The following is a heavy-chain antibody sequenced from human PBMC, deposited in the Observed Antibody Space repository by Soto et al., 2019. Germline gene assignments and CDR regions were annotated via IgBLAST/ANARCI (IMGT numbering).Heavy chain of an antibody. D-gene: IGHD4-4*01. V-gene: IGHV1-46*02. CDR2: INPTSGGT. Sequence: APVKVSSKASGDSLNNYCSSWVRQAPGQGLEWMGIINPTSGGTHYAQKFQGRVTMTRDTSTSTVYMELSSLRSEDTAVYYCARGMITVTSAAFDILGQGTMVPVS. J-gene: IGHJ3*02. CDR1: GDSLNNYC. CDR3: ARGMITVTSAAFDI.